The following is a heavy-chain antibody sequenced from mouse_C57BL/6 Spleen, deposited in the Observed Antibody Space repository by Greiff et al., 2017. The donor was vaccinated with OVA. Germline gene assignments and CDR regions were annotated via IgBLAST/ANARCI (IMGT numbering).Heavy chain of an antibody. CDR2: ISYDGSN. Sequence: ESGPGLVKPSQSLSLTCSVTGYSITSGYYWNWIRQFPGNKLEWMGYISYDGSNNYNPSLKNRISITRDTSKNQFFLKLNSVTTEDTATYYCARDYYYGSSGAYWGQGTLVTVSA. V-gene: IGHV3-6*01. CDR3: ARDYYYGSSGAY. D-gene: IGHD1-1*01. CDR1: GYSITSGYY. J-gene: IGHJ3*01.